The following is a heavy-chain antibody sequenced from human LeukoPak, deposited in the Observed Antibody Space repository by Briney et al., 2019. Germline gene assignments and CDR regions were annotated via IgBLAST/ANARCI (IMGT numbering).Heavy chain of an antibody. D-gene: IGHD3-22*01. J-gene: IGHJ4*02. CDR1: GYSISSGYF. CDR2: ISHSGSS. CDR3: ARDGYYYDGSFEY. V-gene: IGHV4-38-2*02. Sequence: PSETLSHTCAVSGYSISSGYFWAWIRQPPGKGLEWIGSISHSGSSYSKPSLKSRVIISVDTSNNQFSLKLTSVTAADTATYYCARDGYYYDGSFEYWGQGIRVAVSS.